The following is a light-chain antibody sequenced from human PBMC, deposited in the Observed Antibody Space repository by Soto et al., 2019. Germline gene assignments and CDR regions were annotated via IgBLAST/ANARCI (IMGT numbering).Light chain of an antibody. CDR2: VAS. CDR1: QRVSSN. Sequence: IEVTQSPASLSLSAGERATLSCRASQRVSSNLAWYQQKPGQAPRLLIYVASTGATGIPARFSGSGSGTEVTLSSSSLQPEDFTTYYWQHGHSGWTFGQGTKVDIK. J-gene: IGKJ1*01. CDR3: QHGHSGWT. V-gene: IGKV3D-15*01.